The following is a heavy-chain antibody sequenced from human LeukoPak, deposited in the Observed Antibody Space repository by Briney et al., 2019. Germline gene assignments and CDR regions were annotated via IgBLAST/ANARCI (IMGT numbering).Heavy chain of an antibody. D-gene: IGHD6-13*01. Sequence: GGSLRLSCAASGFTFSSYSMNWIRQAPGKGLEWVSYISSSGSTIYYADSVKGRFTISRDNAKNSLYLQMNSLRAEDTAVYYCARVVGSSWIFDYWGQGTLVTVSS. CDR1: GFTFSSYS. J-gene: IGHJ4*02. CDR2: ISSSGSTI. V-gene: IGHV3-48*04. CDR3: ARVVGSSWIFDY.